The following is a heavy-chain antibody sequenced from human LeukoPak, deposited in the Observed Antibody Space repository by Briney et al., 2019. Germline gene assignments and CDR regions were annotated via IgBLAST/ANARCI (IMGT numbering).Heavy chain of an antibody. D-gene: IGHD3-10*01. CDR1: GFTFSGFW. V-gene: IGHV3-7*01. CDR3: AKEGAFPIITYDS. CDR2: INQDGTEK. Sequence: PGGSLRLSCAASGFTFSGFWMNWVRQAPGRGLEWVANINQDGTEKYFVDSVKGRFTISRDNANRSVYLQMNSLRAEDTAVYYCAKEGAFPIITYDSWGQGTLVTVSS. J-gene: IGHJ5*01.